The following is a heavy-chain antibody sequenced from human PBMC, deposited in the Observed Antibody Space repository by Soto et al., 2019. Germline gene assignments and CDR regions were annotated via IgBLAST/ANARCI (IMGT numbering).Heavy chain of an antibody. V-gene: IGHV3-21*05. J-gene: IGHJ6*02. CDR1: GFTFSSYS. Sequence: GGSLRLSCAASGFTFSSYSMNWVRQAPGKGLEWVSYISSGGSFIYYADSVKGRFTISRDTAKTSLYLQMNSLRAEDTALYYCARHRYYEGSVPGYGMDVWGQG. D-gene: IGHD3-16*01. CDR2: ISSGGSFI. CDR3: ARHRYYEGSVPGYGMDV.